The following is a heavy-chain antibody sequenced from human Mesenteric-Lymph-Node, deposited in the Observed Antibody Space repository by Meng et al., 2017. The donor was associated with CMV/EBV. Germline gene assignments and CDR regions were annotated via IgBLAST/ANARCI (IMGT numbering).Heavy chain of an antibody. D-gene: IGHD1-26*01. CDR3: TKGWELLAY. CDR2: ISSSSSYI. Sequence: GESLKISCAASGFTFSSYSMNWVRQAPGKGLEWVSSISSSSSYIYYADSVKGRFTISRDNAKNSLYLQLNSLRPEDTAVYYCTKGWELLAYWGQGTLVTVSS. V-gene: IGHV3-21*06. CDR1: GFTFSSYS. J-gene: IGHJ4*02.